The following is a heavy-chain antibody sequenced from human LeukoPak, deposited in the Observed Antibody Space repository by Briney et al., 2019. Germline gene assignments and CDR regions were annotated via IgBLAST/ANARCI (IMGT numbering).Heavy chain of an antibody. Sequence: QPGRSLRLSCAASGFTFSSYAMHWVRQAPGKGLEWVAVISYDGSNKYYADSVKGRFTISRDNSKNTLYLQMNSLRAEDTAVYYCAKDSNQPRLSGRGIVVVPAAILDLYFDYWGQGTLVTVSS. D-gene: IGHD2-2*02. CDR3: AKDSNQPRLSGRGIVVVPAAILDLYFDY. CDR2: ISYDGSNK. CDR1: GFTFSSYA. V-gene: IGHV3-30-3*01. J-gene: IGHJ4*02.